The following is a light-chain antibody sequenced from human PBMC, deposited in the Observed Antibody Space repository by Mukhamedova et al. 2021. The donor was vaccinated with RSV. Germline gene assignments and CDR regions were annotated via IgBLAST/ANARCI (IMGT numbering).Light chain of an antibody. CDR2: DAS. J-gene: IGKJ2*01. CDR3: QQSGNAPYT. V-gene: IGKV3D-20*01. Sequence: LAPRLLIFDASSRATGIPYIFSGSGSGTDFTPTISRLEPEDFAVYSCQQSGNAPYTFGKGTKLE.